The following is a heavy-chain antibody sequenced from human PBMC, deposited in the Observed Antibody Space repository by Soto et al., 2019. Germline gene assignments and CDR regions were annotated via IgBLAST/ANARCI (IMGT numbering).Heavy chain of an antibody. V-gene: IGHV3-23*01. D-gene: IGHD1-26*01. CDR1: GFTFSSYA. CDR2: ISGSGDST. Sequence: EVQLLESGGGLVQPGGSLRLSCAASGFTFSSYAMRWVRQAPVKGLEWVSAISGSGDSTYYADSVKGRFTISRDNSKHTLYLQMNSLRAEDTAVYYCARRGSGSDYDYWGQGTLVSVSS. J-gene: IGHJ4*02. CDR3: ARRGSGSDYDY.